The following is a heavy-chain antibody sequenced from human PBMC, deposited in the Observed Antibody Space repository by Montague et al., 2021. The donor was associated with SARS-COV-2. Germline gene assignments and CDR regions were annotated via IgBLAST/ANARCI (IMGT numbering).Heavy chain of an antibody. D-gene: IGHD3-22*01. J-gene: IGHJ3*02. V-gene: IGHV4-39*01. CDR3: ARFPTSYYYDSKAAPATPDAFDI. Sequence: SETVSLTCTVSGGSISSSSYYWGWIRQPPGKGLEWIGSIYYSGSTYYNPSLKSRVTISVDTSKNQLSLKLSSVTAADTAVYFCARFPTSYYYDSKAAPATPDAFDIWGQGTTVTVSS. CDR1: GGSISSSSYY. CDR2: IYYSGST.